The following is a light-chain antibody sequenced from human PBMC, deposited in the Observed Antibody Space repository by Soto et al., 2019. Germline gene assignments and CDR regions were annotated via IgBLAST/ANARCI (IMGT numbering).Light chain of an antibody. V-gene: IGKV3-15*01. CDR2: GAS. CDR3: QQYNNWPRT. CDR1: QSVSSD. J-gene: IGKJ1*01. Sequence: EIVLTQSPGTLSLSPGERATLSCRASQSVSSDLAWYHQKPGQAPRLLIYGASTRATGIPARFSGSGSGTEFTLTINSLQSEDLAVYYCQQYNNWPRTFGQGTKVDNK.